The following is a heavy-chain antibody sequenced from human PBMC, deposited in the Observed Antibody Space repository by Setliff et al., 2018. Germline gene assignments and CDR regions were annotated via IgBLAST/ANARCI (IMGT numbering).Heavy chain of an antibody. D-gene: IGHD3-3*01. CDR3: AISTIFGVVSPTPDAFDI. Sequence: ASVKVSCKASGGIFNSFSITWVRQAPGQGLEWMGRIIPLFETTNYVEKFQGRVTITADKSTSTAYMELSSLRSEDTAVYYCAISTIFGVVSPTPDAFDIWGQGTMVTVSS. V-gene: IGHV1-69*06. CDR1: GGIFNSFS. CDR2: IIPLFETT. J-gene: IGHJ3*02.